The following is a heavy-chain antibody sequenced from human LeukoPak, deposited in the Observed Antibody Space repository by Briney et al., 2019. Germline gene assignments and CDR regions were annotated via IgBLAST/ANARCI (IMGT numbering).Heavy chain of an antibody. D-gene: IGHD3-3*01. J-gene: IGHJ5*02. V-gene: IGHV4-4*09. Sequence: PSETLSLTCTVSGGSISSYYWSWIRQPPGKGLEWIGYIYTSGSTNYNPSLKSRVTISVDTSKNQFSLKLSSVTAADTAVYYCARSSGVLDDFWSGYYNWFDPWGQGTLVTVSS. CDR1: GGSISSYY. CDR2: IYTSGST. CDR3: ARSSGVLDDFWSGYYNWFDP.